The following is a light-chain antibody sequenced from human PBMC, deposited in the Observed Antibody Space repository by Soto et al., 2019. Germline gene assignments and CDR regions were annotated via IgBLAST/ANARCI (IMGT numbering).Light chain of an antibody. V-gene: IGLV1-44*01. CDR3: AAWDGSLNGVL. CDR2: SNN. CDR1: SSNIGTNT. Sequence: QSVLTQPPSASGTPGQRVTISCSGSSSNIGTNTVNWYQQLPGSAPKFLIYSNNNRPSGVPDRFSGSKSGTSDSLAISGLPPDDEADYYCAAWDGSLNGVLFGGGTKLTVL. J-gene: IGLJ2*01.